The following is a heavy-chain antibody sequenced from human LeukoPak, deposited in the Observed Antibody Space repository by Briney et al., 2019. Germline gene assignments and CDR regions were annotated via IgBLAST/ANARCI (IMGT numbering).Heavy chain of an antibody. CDR3: ARGGGYCSSTSCQSGDY. Sequence: GGSLRLSCAASGFTFSEYYMSWIRQAPGQGLEWVSYISSSGSTIYYADSVKGRFTISRDNAKNSLYLQMNSLRAEDTAVYYCARGGGYCSSTSCQSGDYWGQGTLVTVSS. CDR2: ISSSGSTI. CDR1: GFTFSEYY. J-gene: IGHJ4*02. V-gene: IGHV3-11*04. D-gene: IGHD2-2*01.